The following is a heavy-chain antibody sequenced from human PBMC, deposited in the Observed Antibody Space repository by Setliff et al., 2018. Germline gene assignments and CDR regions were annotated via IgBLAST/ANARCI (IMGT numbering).Heavy chain of an antibody. CDR3: ARDLGHALNYAFDI. CDR2: ISSSGSYI. J-gene: IGHJ3*02. CDR1: GFTLTTYN. V-gene: IGHV3-21*01. Sequence: PGGSLRLSCAASGFTLTTYNMNWVRQAPGKGLEWVSSISSSGSYIYYSDSVKGRFTISRDNAKNSLYLQMNSLRAEDTAVYHCARDLGHALNYAFDIWGQGTMVTVSS.